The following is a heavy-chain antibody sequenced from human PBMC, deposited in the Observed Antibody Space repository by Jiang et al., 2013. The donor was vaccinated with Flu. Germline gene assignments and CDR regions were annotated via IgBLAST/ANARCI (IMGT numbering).Heavy chain of an antibody. J-gene: IGHJ5*02. D-gene: IGHD2-2*01. V-gene: IGHV7-4-1*02. Sequence: QSGSELKKPGASVKVSCKASGYTFTSYAMNWVRQAPGQGLEWMGWINTNTGNPTYAQGFTGRFAFSLDTSVSTAYLQISSLKAEDTAVYYCARDRVVVVPAAMNRGLSWFDPWGQGTLVTVSS. CDR2: INTNTGNP. CDR1: GYTFTSYA. CDR3: ARDRVVVVPAAMNRGLSWFDP.